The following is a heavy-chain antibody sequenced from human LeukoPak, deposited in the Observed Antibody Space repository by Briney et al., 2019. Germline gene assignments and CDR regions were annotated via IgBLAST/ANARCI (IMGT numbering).Heavy chain of an antibody. J-gene: IGHJ4*02. CDR1: GFTFNNYW. D-gene: IGHD6-6*01. CDR3: AREGVAALSSSDY. V-gene: IGHV3-7*01. CDR2: IKQDASVK. Sequence: GVLRLSCAASGFTFNNYWMSWVRQAPGKGLEWVANIKQDASVKYYVDSVKGRFTISRDNAKNSLYLQMNSLRAEDTAVYYCAREGVAALSSSDYWGQGTLVTVSS.